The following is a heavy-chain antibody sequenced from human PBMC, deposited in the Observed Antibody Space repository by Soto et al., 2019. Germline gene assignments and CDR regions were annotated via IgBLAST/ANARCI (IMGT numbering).Heavy chain of an antibody. V-gene: IGHV4-59*08. D-gene: IGHD3-10*01. J-gene: IGHJ3*02. CDR3: ARRYGSAFDI. Sequence: PSDTLSLTCTVSGGSLSSYYWSWIRQPPGKGLEWIGYIYYSGSTNYNPSLKSRVTISVDTSKNQFSLKLSSVTAADTAVYYCARRYGSAFDIWGQGTMVTVSS. CDR1: GGSLSSYY. CDR2: IYYSGST.